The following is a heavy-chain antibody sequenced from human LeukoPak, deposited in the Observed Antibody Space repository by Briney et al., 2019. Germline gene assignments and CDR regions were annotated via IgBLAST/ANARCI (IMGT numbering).Heavy chain of an antibody. J-gene: IGHJ4*02. CDR3: ARTIYCSGGSCSYYFDY. Sequence: SVKVSCKASGGTFSSYAIRWVRQAPGQGLEWMGRIIPILGIANYAQKFQGRVTITADKSTSTAYMELSSLRSEDTAVYYCARTIYCSGGSCSYYFDYWGQGTLVTVSS. CDR2: IIPILGIA. V-gene: IGHV1-69*04. CDR1: GGTFSSYA. D-gene: IGHD2-15*01.